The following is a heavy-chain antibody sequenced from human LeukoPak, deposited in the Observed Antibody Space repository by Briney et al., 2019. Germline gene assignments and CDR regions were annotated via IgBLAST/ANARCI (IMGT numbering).Heavy chain of an antibody. J-gene: IGHJ4*02. D-gene: IGHD6-13*01. CDR2: IYYSGST. Sequence: SETLSLTCTVSGGSISSYYWSWIRQPPGKGLEWIGYIYYSGSTNYNPSLKSRVTISVNTSKNQFSLKLSSVTASETAVYYCARGGDSSSWNANKFDYWGQGTLVTVSS. V-gene: IGHV4-59*01. CDR1: GGSISSYY. CDR3: ARGGDSSSWNANKFDY.